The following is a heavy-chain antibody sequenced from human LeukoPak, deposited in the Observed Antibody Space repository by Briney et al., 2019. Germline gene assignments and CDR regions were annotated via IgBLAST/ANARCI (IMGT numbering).Heavy chain of an antibody. V-gene: IGHV3-30-3*01. Sequence: GGSLRLSCAASGFTFSSYAMHWVRQAPGKGLEWVAVISYDGSNKYYADSVKGRFTISRDNSKNTLYLQMNSLRAEDTAVYYCARESAVVTPTNWFDPWGQGTLVTVSS. CDR1: GFTFSSYA. CDR3: ARESAVVTPTNWFDP. D-gene: IGHD4-23*01. CDR2: ISYDGSNK. J-gene: IGHJ5*02.